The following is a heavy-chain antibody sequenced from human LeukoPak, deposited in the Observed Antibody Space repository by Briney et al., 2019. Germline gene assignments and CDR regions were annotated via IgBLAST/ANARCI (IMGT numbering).Heavy chain of an antibody. CDR2: IYSGGST. J-gene: IGHJ4*02. Sequence: PGGSLRLSCAASGFTVSSNYMSWVRQAPGKGLEWVSVIYSGGSTYYADSVKGRFTISRDNSKNTLYLQMNSLRAEDTAVYYCARVHRYCSSTSCFIFDYWGQGTLVTVSS. CDR1: GFTVSSNY. V-gene: IGHV3-66*01. D-gene: IGHD2-2*01. CDR3: ARVHRYCSSTSCFIFDY.